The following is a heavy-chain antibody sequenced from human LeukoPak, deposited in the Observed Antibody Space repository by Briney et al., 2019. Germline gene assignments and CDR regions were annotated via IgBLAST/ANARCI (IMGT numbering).Heavy chain of an antibody. CDR3: VRDLSYDNEVWWLDP. CDR2: INPTGDRT. V-gene: IGHV1-46*01. CDR1: GYTFTSHY. Sequence: ASVKVSCKASGYTFTSHYMHWVRQAPGQGLEWMGVINPTGDRTIYAQKFQGRVTMARDTSTSTDYIDLSGLTSEDTAVYYCVRDLSYDNEVWWLDPWGQGTLVTVSS. J-gene: IGHJ5*02. D-gene: IGHD5-18*01.